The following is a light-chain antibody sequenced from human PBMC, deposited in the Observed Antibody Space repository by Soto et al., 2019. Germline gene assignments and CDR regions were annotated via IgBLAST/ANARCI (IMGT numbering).Light chain of an antibody. CDR3: SSYTSTSTVA. V-gene: IGLV2-14*03. Sequence: QSALTQPASVSGSPGQSITISCTGTNSDIGGYNYVSWYQQHPGNAPKLMIYDVSNRPSGVSNRFSGSKSGNTASLTISGLQAEDEADYYCSSYTSTSTVAFGGGTKLTVL. J-gene: IGLJ2*01. CDR1: NSDIGGYNY. CDR2: DVS.